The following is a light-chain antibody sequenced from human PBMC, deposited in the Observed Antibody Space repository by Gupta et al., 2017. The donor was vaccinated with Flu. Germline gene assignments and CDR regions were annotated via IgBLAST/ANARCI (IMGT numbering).Light chain of an antibody. CDR2: YDD. CDR3: AAWDDSLDGPV. Sequence: QSVLTQPPSVSEAPRQRVTISCSGSRSNIGNNAVNWYQQFPGKAPKLLVYYDDLLPSGVSDRFSGSKSGTSASLAISGLQSEDKADYYCAAWDDSLDGPVFGGGTILTVL. CDR1: RSNIGNNA. V-gene: IGLV1-36*01. J-gene: IGLJ2*01.